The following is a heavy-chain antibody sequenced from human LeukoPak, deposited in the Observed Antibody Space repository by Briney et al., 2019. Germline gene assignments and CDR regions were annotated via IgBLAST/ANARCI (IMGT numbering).Heavy chain of an antibody. V-gene: IGHV3-30*18. CDR1: GFTFSSNY. CDR2: ISYDGSNR. Sequence: GGSLRLSCAASGFTFSSNYMTWVRQAPGKGLEWVAVISYDGSNRYYADSVKGRFTISRDNSKNTLYLQMNSLRAEDTAVYYCAKPIMTTVTTLGLYFDYWGQGALVTVS. J-gene: IGHJ4*02. D-gene: IGHD4-17*01. CDR3: AKPIMTTVTTLGLYFDY.